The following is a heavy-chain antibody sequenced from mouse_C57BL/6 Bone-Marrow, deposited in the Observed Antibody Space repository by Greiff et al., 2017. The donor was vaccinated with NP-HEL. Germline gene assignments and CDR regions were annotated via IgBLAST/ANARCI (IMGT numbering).Heavy chain of an antibody. Sequence: EVKLVESGEGLVKPGGSLKLSCAASGFTFSSYAMSWVRQTPEKRLEWVAYISSGGDYIYYADTVKGRFTISRDNARNTLYLQMSSLKSEDTAMYYCTRDPLNWDDYAMDYWGQGTSVTVSS. V-gene: IGHV5-9-1*02. J-gene: IGHJ4*01. CDR2: ISSGGDYI. D-gene: IGHD4-1*02. CDR3: TRDPLNWDDYAMDY. CDR1: GFTFSSYA.